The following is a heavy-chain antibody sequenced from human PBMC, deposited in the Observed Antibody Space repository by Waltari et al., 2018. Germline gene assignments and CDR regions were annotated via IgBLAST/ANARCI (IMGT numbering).Heavy chain of an antibody. CDR2: IYYSGST. J-gene: IGHJ4*02. D-gene: IGHD2-8*01. CDR1: GGSISSSSYY. V-gene: IGHV4-39*07. Sequence: QLQLQESGPGLVKPSETLSLTCTVSGGSISSSSYYWGWIRQPPGKGLERIGSIYYSGSTYYNPSLKSRVTISVDTSKNQFSLKLSSVTAADTAVYYYARGSRGYCTNGVCFPFDYWGQGTLVTVSS. CDR3: ARGSRGYCTNGVCFPFDY.